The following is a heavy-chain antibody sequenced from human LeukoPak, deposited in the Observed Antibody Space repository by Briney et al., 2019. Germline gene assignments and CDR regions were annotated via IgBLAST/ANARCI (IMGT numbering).Heavy chain of an antibody. J-gene: IGHJ4*02. V-gene: IGHV3-21*01. D-gene: IGHD1-1*01. Sequence: GGSLRLSCAASGFTFSSYSMNWVRQAPGKGLEWVSSISSSSSYIYYADSVKGRFTISRDNAKNSLYLQMNSLRAEDTAVYFCATSGRYNWNVVDYWGQGTLVTVSS. CDR2: ISSSSSYI. CDR1: GFTFSSYS. CDR3: ATSGRYNWNVVDY.